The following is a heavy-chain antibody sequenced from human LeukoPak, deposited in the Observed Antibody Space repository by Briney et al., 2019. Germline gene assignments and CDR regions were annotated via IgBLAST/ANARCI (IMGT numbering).Heavy chain of an antibody. V-gene: IGHV4-34*01. D-gene: IGHD3-10*01. J-gene: IGHJ4*02. CDR1: GGSFSGYY. Sequence: SETLSLTCAVYGGSFSGYYWSWIRQPPGKGLEWIGEINHSGSTNYNPSLKSRVTISVDTSKNQFSLKLSSVTAADTAVYYCASSGPQGAAKDYWGQGTLVTVSS. CDR3: ASSGPQGAAKDY. CDR2: INHSGST.